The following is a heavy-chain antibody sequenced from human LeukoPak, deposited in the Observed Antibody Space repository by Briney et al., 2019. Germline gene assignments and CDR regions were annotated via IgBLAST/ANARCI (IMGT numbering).Heavy chain of an antibody. D-gene: IGHD6-13*01. CDR1: GYSFTSYD. CDR3: AGARGAAAIGV. CDR2: MNPNSGNT. V-gene: IGHV1-8*03. J-gene: IGHJ4*02. Sequence: GASVKVSCKASGYSFTSYDVHWVRQATGQGLEWMGWMNPNSGNTAYAQKFQGRVTITWNASISTAYMELSGLRFEDTAVYYCAGARGAAAIGVWGQGTLVTVSS.